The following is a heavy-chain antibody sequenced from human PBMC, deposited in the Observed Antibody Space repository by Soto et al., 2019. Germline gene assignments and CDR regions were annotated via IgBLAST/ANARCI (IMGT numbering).Heavy chain of an antibody. CDR1: GFTFSSYA. D-gene: IGHD1-1*01. J-gene: IGHJ6*03. CDR3: ARVNGGVGMGMDV. CDR2: ISSRSNTI. V-gene: IGHV3-48*01. Sequence: GGSLRLSCAASGFTFSSYAMSWVRQAPGKGLECVSYISSRSNTIYYADSLKGRFTISRDNAKNSLYLQMNSLRAEDTAVYYCARVNGGVGMGMDVWGKGTTVTVSS.